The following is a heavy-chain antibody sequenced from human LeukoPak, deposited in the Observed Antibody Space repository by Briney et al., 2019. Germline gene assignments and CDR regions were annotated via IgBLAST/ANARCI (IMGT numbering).Heavy chain of an antibody. Sequence: GGSLRLSCAASAITFSNSWMNWVRQAPGEGLEWVATIKPDGSNKYYVNSVKGRFTISRDNSKNSLYLQMDSLRADDTAVYYCATVRLYTTYDYWGQGTLVTVSS. D-gene: IGHD2-15*01. V-gene: IGHV3-7*01. CDR3: ATVRLYTTYDY. CDR1: AITFSNSW. CDR2: IKPDGSNK. J-gene: IGHJ4*02.